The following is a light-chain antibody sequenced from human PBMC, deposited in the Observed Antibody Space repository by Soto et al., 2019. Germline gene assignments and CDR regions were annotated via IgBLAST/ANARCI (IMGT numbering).Light chain of an antibody. Sequence: IQLTQSPSSLSASVGDRVTITCRASQGISNYLAWYQQKPGKTPRLLIYGATTLQSGVPSRFSGSGSGTDFTLTISSLQSEDFAVYYCQQYNNWPWTFGQGTRWIS. CDR1: QGISNY. J-gene: IGKJ1*01. V-gene: IGKV1-9*01. CDR3: QQYNNWPWT. CDR2: GAT.